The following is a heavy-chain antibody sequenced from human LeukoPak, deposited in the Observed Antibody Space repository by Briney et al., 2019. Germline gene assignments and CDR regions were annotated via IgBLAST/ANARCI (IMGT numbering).Heavy chain of an antibody. Sequence: GASVKVSCKAPGYTFTSYYMHWVRQAPGQGLEWMGIINPSGGSTSYAQKFQGRVTMTRDTSTSTVYMELSSLRSEDTAVYYCAIAKGYGDYGGWFDPWGQGTLVTVSS. CDR3: AIAKGYGDYGGWFDP. CDR2: INPSGGST. J-gene: IGHJ5*02. V-gene: IGHV1-46*01. CDR1: GYTFTSYY. D-gene: IGHD4-17*01.